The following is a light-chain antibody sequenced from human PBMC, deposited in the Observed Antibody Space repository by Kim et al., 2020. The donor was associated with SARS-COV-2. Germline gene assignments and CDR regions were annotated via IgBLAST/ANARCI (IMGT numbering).Light chain of an antibody. V-gene: IGLV1-51*01. Sequence: QSVLTQPPSVSADLGQRVTISCSGSTSDIGSNYVSWYQHVPGTAPKLLIYADTQRPSGIPDRFSGSKSGTSATLVISGLLIGDEAFYYCATWDNTLNVGRVFGTGTKVTVL. CDR3: ATWDNTLNVGRV. J-gene: IGLJ1*01. CDR1: TSDIGSNY. CDR2: ADT.